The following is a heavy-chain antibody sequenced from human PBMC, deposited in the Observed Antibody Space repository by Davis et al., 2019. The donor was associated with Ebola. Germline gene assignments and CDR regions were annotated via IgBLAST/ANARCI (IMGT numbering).Heavy chain of an antibody. J-gene: IGHJ4*02. CDR2: INPNSGGT. D-gene: IGHD2-2*01. CDR1: GYTFTGYY. CDR3: ARSGYCSSTSCYHFDY. Sequence: ASVKVSCMASGYTFTGYYMHWVRQAPGQGLEWMGWINPNSGGTNYAQKFQGRVTMTRDTSISTAYMELGRLRSDDTAVYYYARSGYCSSTSCYHFDYWGQGTLVTVSS. V-gene: IGHV1-2*02.